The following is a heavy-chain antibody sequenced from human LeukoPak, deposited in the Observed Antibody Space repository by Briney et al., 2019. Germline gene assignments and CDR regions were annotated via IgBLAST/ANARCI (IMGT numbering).Heavy chain of an antibody. CDR2: IKSKTDGGTT. V-gene: IGHV3-15*01. CDR1: GFTFSNAW. D-gene: IGHD1-1*01. J-gene: IGHJ4*02. Sequence: SGGSLRLSCAASGFTFSNAWMSWVRQAPGKGLEWIGRIKSKTDGGTTDYAAPVKGRFTISRDDSTDTLYLQLNSLKTEDTAIYYCTTDPRNGYSFDYWGQGTLVTVSS. CDR3: TTDPRNGYSFDY.